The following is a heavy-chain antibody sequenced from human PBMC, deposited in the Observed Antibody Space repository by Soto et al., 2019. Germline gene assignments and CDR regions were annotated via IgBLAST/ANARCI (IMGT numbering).Heavy chain of an antibody. V-gene: IGHV4-30-4*01. CDR2: IYYSGST. Sequence: SETLSLTCTGSGGSISSGDYYWSGSRQPPGKGLEWIGYIYYSGSTYYNPSLKSRVTISVDTSKNQFSLKLSSVTAADTAVYYCARDRSSDYYYYYGMDVWGQGTTVTVSS. CDR3: ARDRSSDYYYYYGMDV. D-gene: IGHD3-10*01. J-gene: IGHJ6*02. CDR1: GGSISSGDYY.